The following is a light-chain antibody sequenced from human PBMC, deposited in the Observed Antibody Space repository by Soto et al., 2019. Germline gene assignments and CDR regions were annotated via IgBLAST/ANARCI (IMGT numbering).Light chain of an antibody. Sequence: IMLTQSPGTVSLTQGERATLSCRASQSVSNNYLAWYQHKPGQAPRTLIYAAPTRATGLPARFSGSGSGTDFTLTISSMQSEDFAVYYCQQYDYWPPITFGQRTRLE. J-gene: IGKJ5*01. CDR2: AAP. V-gene: IGKV3-15*01. CDR1: QSVSNN. CDR3: QQYDYWPPIT.